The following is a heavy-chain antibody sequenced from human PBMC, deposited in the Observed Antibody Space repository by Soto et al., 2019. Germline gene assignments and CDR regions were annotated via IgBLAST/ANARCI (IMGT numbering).Heavy chain of an antibody. CDR1: GYSFTNYW. Sequence: GESLKISCKGSGYSFTNYWIAWVRQMPGKGLEYMGIIYPSDSTTRYSPSFQGQVTISADKSISTAYLQWNSLRASDTAMYYCARHGFYGDYSSNYFDPWGQGTLVTVSS. D-gene: IGHD4-17*01. V-gene: IGHV5-51*01. J-gene: IGHJ5*02. CDR2: IYPSDSTT. CDR3: ARHGFYGDYSSNYFDP.